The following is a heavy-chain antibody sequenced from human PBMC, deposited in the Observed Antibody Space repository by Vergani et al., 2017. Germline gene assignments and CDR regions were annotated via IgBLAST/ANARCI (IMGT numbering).Heavy chain of an antibody. J-gene: IGHJ4*02. CDR2: IYHVGST. CDR1: GGSISSSSYY. CDR3: ARWHRFLHYFDY. Sequence: QLQLQESGPGLVKPSETLSLTCTVSGGSISSSSYYWGWIRQPPEKGLEWIGIIYHVGSTYYNPSLKSRVTISVDTSKNQFSLKLSSVTAADTAVYYCARWHRFLHYFDYWGQGTLVTVSS. V-gene: IGHV4-39*01. D-gene: IGHD2-21*01.